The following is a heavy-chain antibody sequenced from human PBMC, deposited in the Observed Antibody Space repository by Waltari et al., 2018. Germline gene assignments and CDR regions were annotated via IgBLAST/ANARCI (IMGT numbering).Heavy chain of an antibody. CDR1: GGTFSSFA. V-gene: IGHV1-69*10. Sequence: QVQLVQSGAEVKSPGSSVKVSCKATGGTFSSFALRWVRQAPGQGLELVADIIPVINIVKYGHIFKGMVTLTADMSTNTAFMELNSVTYEDTAVYYCARFPLEGSNSGAFDIWGQGKILIVS. J-gene: IGHJ3*02. CDR3: ARFPLEGSNSGAFDI. D-gene: IGHD6-13*01. CDR2: IIPVINIV.